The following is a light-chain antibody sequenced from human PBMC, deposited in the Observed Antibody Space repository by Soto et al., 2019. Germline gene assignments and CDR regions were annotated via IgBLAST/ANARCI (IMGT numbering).Light chain of an antibody. J-gene: IGKJ4*01. CDR3: QQYNNWPLT. V-gene: IGKV3-15*01. CDR2: DAS. Sequence: EIVMTQSPATLSVSPGERATLSCRASQSVNNNLAWYQQKPGQAPRLLIYDASTRATGIPARFSGSGSGTDFTLTIGSLQSEDFAVYYCQQYNNWPLTFGGGTKVDIK. CDR1: QSVNNN.